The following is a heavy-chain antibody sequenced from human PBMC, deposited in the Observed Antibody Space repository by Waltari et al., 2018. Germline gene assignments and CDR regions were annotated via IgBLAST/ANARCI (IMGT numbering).Heavy chain of an antibody. V-gene: IGHV3-9*03. CDR2: ISWNSGSI. D-gene: IGHD1-26*01. Sequence: EVQLVESGGGLVQPGRSLRLSCAASGFTFDDYAMHWVRQAPGKGVELVSGISWNSGSIGYADSVKGRFTISRDNAKNSLYLQMNSLRAEDMALYYCAGGGIVGATSAFDIWGQGTMVTVSS. CDR1: GFTFDDYA. CDR3: AGGGIVGATSAFDI. J-gene: IGHJ3*02.